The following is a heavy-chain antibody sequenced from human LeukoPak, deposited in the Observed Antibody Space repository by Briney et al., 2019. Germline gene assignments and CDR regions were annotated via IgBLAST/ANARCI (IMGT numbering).Heavy chain of an antibody. J-gene: IGHJ4*02. CDR2: IYYSGST. Sequence: SETLSPTCTVSGGSISSSSYYWGWIRQPPGKGLEWIGSIYYSGSTYYNPSLKSRVTISVDTSKNQFSLKLSSVTAADTAVYYCARHTDSGATTSHFDYWGQGTLVTVSS. D-gene: IGHD1-26*01. CDR1: GGSISSSSYY. V-gene: IGHV4-39*01. CDR3: ARHTDSGATTSHFDY.